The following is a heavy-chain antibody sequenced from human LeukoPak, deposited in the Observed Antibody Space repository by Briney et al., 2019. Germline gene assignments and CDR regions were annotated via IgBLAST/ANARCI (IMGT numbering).Heavy chain of an antibody. D-gene: IGHD2-15*01. Sequence: GASVKVSCKASGYTFSSYDISWVRQAPGQGLEWMGWISAYNGNTNYAQKLQGRVTMTTDTSTSTAYMELRSLRSDDTAVYYCARDPRDLFRRYCSGGSRYGSDPWGQGTLVTVSS. V-gene: IGHV1-18*01. CDR1: GYTFSSYD. CDR2: ISAYNGNT. CDR3: ARDPRDLFRRYCSGGSRYGSDP. J-gene: IGHJ5*02.